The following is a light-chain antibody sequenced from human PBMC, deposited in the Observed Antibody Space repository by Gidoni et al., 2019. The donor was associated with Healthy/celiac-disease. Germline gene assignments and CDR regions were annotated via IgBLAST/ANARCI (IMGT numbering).Light chain of an antibody. CDR3: QKYNSAPRT. CDR1: QGISNY. CDR2: AAS. V-gene: IGKV1-27*01. Sequence: DIQMTQSQSSLSASVGDRVTITCRASQGISNYLAWYQQKPGKVPKLLIYAASTLQSGVPSRFSGSGSGTDFTLTISSLQPADVATYYCQKYNSAPRTFGQGTKVEIK. J-gene: IGKJ1*01.